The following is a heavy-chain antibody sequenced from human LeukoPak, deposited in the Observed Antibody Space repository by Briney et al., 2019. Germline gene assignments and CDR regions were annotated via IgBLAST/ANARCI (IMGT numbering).Heavy chain of an antibody. Sequence: PSEALSLTCTVSGGSISSYYWSWLRQPPGKGLHWLGFIYYSGSTHYKSSLKSRVTISVDTSKNQFSLRLSSVTAADTAVYYCARHSGSSPHYFDYWGQGTLVTVST. CDR3: ARHSGSSPHYFDY. D-gene: IGHD1-26*01. J-gene: IGHJ4*02. CDR2: IYYSGST. CDR1: GGSISSYY. V-gene: IGHV4-59*08.